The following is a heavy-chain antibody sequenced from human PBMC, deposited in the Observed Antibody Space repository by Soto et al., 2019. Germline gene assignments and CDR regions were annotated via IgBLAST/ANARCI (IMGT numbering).Heavy chain of an antibody. V-gene: IGHV3-48*01. J-gene: IGHJ4*02. CDR2: ISNSGSRT. CDR1: GFTFSRFF. Sequence: EVQLVESGGGLVQPGGSLRLSCAASGFTFSRFFMNWVRQAPGKGLEWVSCISNSGSRTYYADSVKGRFTISRDNANKSLFQQMNSLRGEDTAVYYCASRGGAGHVDCWGPGALVTVSS. D-gene: IGHD6-19*01. CDR3: ASRGGAGHVDC.